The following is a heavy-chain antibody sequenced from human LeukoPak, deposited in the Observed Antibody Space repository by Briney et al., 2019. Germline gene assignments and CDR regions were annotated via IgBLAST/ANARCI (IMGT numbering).Heavy chain of an antibody. CDR3: ARDQGSSSLALDY. Sequence: PGRSLRLSCAASGFTFSSYGMHWVRQAPGKGLEWVAVIWYDGSKKYYADSVRGRFTISRDNSKNTLYLQMNSLRAEDTAVYYCARDQGSSSLALDYWGQGTLVTVSS. J-gene: IGHJ4*02. CDR2: IWYDGSKK. D-gene: IGHD6-6*01. V-gene: IGHV3-33*01. CDR1: GFTFSSYG.